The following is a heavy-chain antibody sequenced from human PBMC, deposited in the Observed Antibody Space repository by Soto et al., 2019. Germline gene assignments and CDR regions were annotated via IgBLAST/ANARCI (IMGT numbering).Heavy chain of an antibody. CDR3: ARGRFEAYGDYYPYYYDY. CDR2: IYYSGSI. J-gene: IGHJ4*02. V-gene: IGHV4-59*01. D-gene: IGHD4-17*01. CDR1: RGFISSYY. Sequence: PSETLSLTCTVSRGFISSYYWSWIRQPPGKGLEWVGYIYYSGSINYNPSLKIRVTISVDTSKNQFSLKLSSVTAADTAVYYCARGRFEAYGDYYPYYYDYWGQGTLVTVSS.